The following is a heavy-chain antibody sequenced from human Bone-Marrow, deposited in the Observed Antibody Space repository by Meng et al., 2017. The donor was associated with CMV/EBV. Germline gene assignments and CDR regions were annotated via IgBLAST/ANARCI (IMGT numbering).Heavy chain of an antibody. CDR3: AKAGETILVIVFDP. CDR1: GGSISSSSYY. V-gene: IGHV4-39*07. J-gene: IGHJ5*02. D-gene: IGHD3-16*02. CDR2: ISYGGAT. Sequence: SETLSLTCTVSGGSISSSSYYWGWIRQAPGKGLEWIGSISYGGATHYNPSLKSRVTISLDKPKNQFSLRLNSVTAADTATYYCAKAGETILVIVFDPWGQGTLVTVSS.